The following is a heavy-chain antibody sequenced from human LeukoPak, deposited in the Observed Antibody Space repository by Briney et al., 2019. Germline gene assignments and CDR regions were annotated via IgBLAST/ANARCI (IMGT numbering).Heavy chain of an antibody. D-gene: IGHD5-18*01. CDR1: GGSISSGGYS. J-gene: IGHJ4*02. V-gene: IGHV4-30-2*01. CDR3: VRRRYNYGFDS. CDR2: IYHSGST. Sequence: SQTLSLTCAVSGGSISSGGYSWSWIRQPPGKGLEWIGYIYHSGSTYYNPSLKSRVTMSVDKSKNQFSLKLSSVTAADTAVFYCVRRRYNYGFDSWGQGSLVTVSS.